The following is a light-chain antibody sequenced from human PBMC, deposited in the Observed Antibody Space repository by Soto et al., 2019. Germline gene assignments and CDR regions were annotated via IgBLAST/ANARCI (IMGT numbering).Light chain of an antibody. Sequence: EIVMTQSPATLSLSPGERATLSCGASQSVSNNFAWYQQKPGQAPRLLIYCAATRAAGIPARFSGSGSGTEFTLTISSLQPGDFAVYYCQQYDNPPRTFGQGTKVEIK. CDR2: CAA. CDR1: QSVSNN. V-gene: IGKV3-15*01. CDR3: QQYDNPPRT. J-gene: IGKJ1*01.